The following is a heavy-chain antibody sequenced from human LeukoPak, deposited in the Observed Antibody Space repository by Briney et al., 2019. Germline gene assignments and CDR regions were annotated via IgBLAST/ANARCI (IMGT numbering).Heavy chain of an antibody. V-gene: IGHV4-59*01. D-gene: IGHD2-15*01. Sequence: SETLSLTCTVSGGSISSYYWSWIRQPPGKGLEWIGYIYYSGSTNYNPSLKSRVTISVDTSKNQFSLKLSSVTAADTAVYYCARYGSGSMRPWFDYWGQGTLVTVSS. CDR1: GGSISSYY. CDR2: IYYSGST. J-gene: IGHJ4*02. CDR3: ARYGSGSMRPWFDY.